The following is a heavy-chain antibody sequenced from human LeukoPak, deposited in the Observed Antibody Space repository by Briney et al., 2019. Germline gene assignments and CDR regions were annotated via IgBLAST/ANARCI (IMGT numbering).Heavy chain of an antibody. Sequence: SETLSLTCTVSGGSISSSSYYWGWIRQPPGKGLEWLGSIYYSGSTYYNSSLKSRVTISVDTSKNQFSLKLSSVTAADTAVYYCARPGIGAYCGGDCYEGDYFDYWGQGTLVTVSS. J-gene: IGHJ4*02. D-gene: IGHD2-21*02. CDR2: IYYSGST. V-gene: IGHV4-39*01. CDR1: GGSISSSSYY. CDR3: ARPGIGAYCGGDCYEGDYFDY.